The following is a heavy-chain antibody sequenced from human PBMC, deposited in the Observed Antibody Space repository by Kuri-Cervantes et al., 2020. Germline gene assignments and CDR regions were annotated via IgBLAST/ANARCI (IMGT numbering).Heavy chain of an antibody. D-gene: IGHD2/OR15-2a*01. J-gene: IGHJ3*02. V-gene: IGHV3-9*01. CDR3: ARERKGLGDAFDI. CDR1: GFTFDDYA. Sequence: GGSLRLSCAASGFTFDDYAMHWVRQAPGKGLEWVSGISWNSGSIGYADSVKGRFTISRDNAKNSLYLQMNSLRAEDTAVYYCARERKGLGDAFDIWGQGTMVTVSS. CDR2: ISWNSGSI.